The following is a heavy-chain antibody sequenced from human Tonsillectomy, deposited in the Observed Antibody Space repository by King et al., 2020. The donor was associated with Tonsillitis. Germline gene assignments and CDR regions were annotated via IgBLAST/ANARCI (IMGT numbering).Heavy chain of an antibody. D-gene: IGHD2-15*01. CDR1: GYTFTGYY. J-gene: IGHJ4*02. Sequence: QLVQSGAEVKRPGASVKVSCKASGYTFTGYYIHWVRQAPGQGLEWMGWINPNNGDTNYAQKFQGRVTMTGDTSISTAYMELSRLRSDDTAVYYCARDLGCSGGSCYSEDSDYGGQGTLVTVSS. V-gene: IGHV1-2*02. CDR3: ARDLGCSGGSCYSEDSDY. CDR2: INPNNGDT.